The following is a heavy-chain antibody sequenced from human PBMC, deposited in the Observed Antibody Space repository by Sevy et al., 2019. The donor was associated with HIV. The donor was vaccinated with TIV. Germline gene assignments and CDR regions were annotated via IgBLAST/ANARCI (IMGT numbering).Heavy chain of an antibody. D-gene: IGHD3-16*01. CDR3: ENLKGGGGG. Sequence: GGSLRLSCAASGFTFDDYAMHWVRQAPGKGLEWVSGISWNSGSIGYADSVKGRFTISRDNAKNSLYLQMNSLRAEDTALYYCENLKGGGGGWSQGTMVTVSS. V-gene: IGHV3-9*01. J-gene: IGHJ3*01. CDR1: GFTFDDYA. CDR2: ISWNSGSI.